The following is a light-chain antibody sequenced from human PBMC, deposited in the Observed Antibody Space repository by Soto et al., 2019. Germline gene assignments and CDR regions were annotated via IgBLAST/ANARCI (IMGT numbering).Light chain of an antibody. Sequence: DIRMTKSPSSLSASVGTRVTITCQASQDISTSLNWYQHKPGKAPKLLIYDATYLETGVPSNFSGSGSGTGFTFTISSLQPEDFATYYCQHYGDSARTFGPGTRLENK. CDR2: DAT. CDR3: QHYGDSART. CDR1: QDISTS. J-gene: IGKJ5*01. V-gene: IGKV1-33*01.